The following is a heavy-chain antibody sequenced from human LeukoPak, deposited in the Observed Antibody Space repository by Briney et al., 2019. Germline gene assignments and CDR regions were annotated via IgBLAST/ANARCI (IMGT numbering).Heavy chain of an antibody. CDR3: ARGTHYYGSGRAYDY. CDR2: INPNSGGT. Sequence: ASVKVSCKASGYTFTGYYMHWVRQAPGQGLEWMGWINPNSGGTNYAQKFQGWVTMTRDTSISTAYMELSRLRSDDTAVYYCARGTHYYGSGRAYDYWGQGTLVTVSS. J-gene: IGHJ4*02. V-gene: IGHV1-2*04. D-gene: IGHD3-10*01. CDR1: GYTFTGYY.